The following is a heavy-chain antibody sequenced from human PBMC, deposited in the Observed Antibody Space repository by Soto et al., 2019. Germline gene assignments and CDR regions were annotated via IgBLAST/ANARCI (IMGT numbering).Heavy chain of an antibody. CDR2: ISYDGSNK. V-gene: IGHV3-30*18. Sequence: PGGSLRLACAASGFTFSSYGMHWVRQAPGKGLEWVAVISYDGSNKYYADSVKGRFTISRDNSKNTLYLQMNSLRAEDTAVYYCAKEISGYKDKWGQGTLVTVSS. J-gene: IGHJ4*02. CDR3: AKEISGYKDK. D-gene: IGHD3-22*01. CDR1: GFTFSSYG.